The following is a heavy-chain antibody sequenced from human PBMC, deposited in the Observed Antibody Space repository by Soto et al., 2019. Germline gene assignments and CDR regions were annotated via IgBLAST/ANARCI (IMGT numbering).Heavy chain of an antibody. CDR3: AREYSSSSSYYGMDV. CDR1: GFTFSTYD. V-gene: IGHV3-21*06. D-gene: IGHD6-6*01. J-gene: IGHJ6*02. Sequence: GGSPRLSCAASGFTFSTYDMNWVRQAPGKGLEWVSSISSSSSYIYYADSVRGRFTISRENAKNSLYLQMSSLRVEDTAVYYCAREYSSSSSYYGMDVWGQGTTVTVSS. CDR2: ISSSSSYI.